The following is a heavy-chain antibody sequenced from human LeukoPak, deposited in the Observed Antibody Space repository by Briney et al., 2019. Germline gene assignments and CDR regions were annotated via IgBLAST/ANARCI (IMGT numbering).Heavy chain of an antibody. Sequence: SETLSLTCTVSGGSISSGDYYWSWIRQPPGKGLEWIGYIYYSGSTYYNPSLKSRVTISVDTSKNQFSLKLSSVTAADTAVYYCASCSGGSCSDYWGQGTLVTVSS. CDR2: IYYSGST. V-gene: IGHV4-30-4*01. CDR1: GGSISSGDYY. D-gene: IGHD2-15*01. J-gene: IGHJ4*02. CDR3: ASCSGGSCSDY.